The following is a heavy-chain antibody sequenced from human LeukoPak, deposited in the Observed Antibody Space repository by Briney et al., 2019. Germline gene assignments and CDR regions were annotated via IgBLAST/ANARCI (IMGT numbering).Heavy chain of an antibody. D-gene: IGHD3-22*01. CDR1: GYTFTGYY. V-gene: IGHV1-2*02. Sequence: ASVKVSCKASGYTFTGYYLHWVRQAPGQGLEWMGWINPNSGGTNYAQSFQGRVTMTRDTSISTAYMELSRLRSDDTAVYYCARARYYYDSSDYWGQGTLVTVSS. J-gene: IGHJ4*02. CDR2: INPNSGGT. CDR3: ARARYYYDSSDY.